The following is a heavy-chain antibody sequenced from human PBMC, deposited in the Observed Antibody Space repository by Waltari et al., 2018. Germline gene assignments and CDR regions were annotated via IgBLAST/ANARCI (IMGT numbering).Heavy chain of an antibody. Sequence: GFTFSSYGMHWVRQAPGKGLEWVAVIWYDGSNKYYADSVKGRFTISRDNSKNTLYLQMNSRRAEDTAVYYCARDWRLGGGLSDYWGQGTLVTVSS. J-gene: IGHJ4*02. CDR3: ARDWRLGGGLSDY. D-gene: IGHD3-16*01. CDR2: IWYDGSNK. CDR1: GFTFSSYG. V-gene: IGHV3-33*01.